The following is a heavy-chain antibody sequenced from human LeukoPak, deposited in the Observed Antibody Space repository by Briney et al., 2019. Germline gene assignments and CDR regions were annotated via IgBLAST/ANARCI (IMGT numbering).Heavy chain of an antibody. CDR2: LSYDGSDK. D-gene: IGHD6-19*01. V-gene: IGHV3-30*04. CDR1: GFTFSSYA. J-gene: IGHJ4*02. Sequence: PGGSLRLSCAASGFTFSSYAMNWVRQAPGKGLEWVAFLSYDGSDKYYADSVMGRFTISRDNSKNTVYLEVNRPTHEDTAVYYCAGDPSRIAVAGGRLDYWGQGAPVIVSS. CDR3: AGDPSRIAVAGGRLDY.